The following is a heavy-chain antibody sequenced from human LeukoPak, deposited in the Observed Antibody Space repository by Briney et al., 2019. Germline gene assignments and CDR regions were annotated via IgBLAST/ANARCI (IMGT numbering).Heavy chain of an antibody. Sequence: SETLSLTCTVSGGSISSYYWSWIRQPPGKGLEWIGNIYYSGSTNYNPSLKSRVTISVDTSKNQFSLKLSSVTAADTAVYYCARDVRVTWFDPWGQGTLVTVSS. V-gene: IGHV4-59*01. CDR1: GGSISSYY. CDR3: ARDVRVTWFDP. J-gene: IGHJ5*02. D-gene: IGHD4-11*01. CDR2: IYYSGST.